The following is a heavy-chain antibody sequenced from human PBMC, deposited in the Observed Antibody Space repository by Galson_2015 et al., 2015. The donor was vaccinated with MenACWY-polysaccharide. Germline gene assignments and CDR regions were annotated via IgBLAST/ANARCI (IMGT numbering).Heavy chain of an antibody. J-gene: IGHJ4*02. CDR3: ARVEKYSGSFYILY. D-gene: IGHD1-26*01. V-gene: IGHV4-38-2*01. CDR2: IFHSGTT. Sequence: LSLTCAVSDYSIRRGYFWGWIRQPPGKGLEWIASIFHSGTTYYNPSLKSRVTISVDTSKNQFSMKLSSVTAADTAVYYCARVEKYSGSFYILYWGQGTLVTVSS. CDR1: DYSIRRGYF.